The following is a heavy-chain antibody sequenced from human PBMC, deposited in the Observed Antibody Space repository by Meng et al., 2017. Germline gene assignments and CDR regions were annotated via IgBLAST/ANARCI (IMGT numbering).Heavy chain of an antibody. CDR1: GFTFSSYG. CDR3: ARTHIAAAGTPLYFDY. D-gene: IGHD6-13*01. Sequence: GESLKISCAASGFTFSSYGMHWVRQAPGKGLEWVAVIWYDGGNKYYADSVKGRFTISRDNSKNTLYLQMNSLRAEDTAVYYCARTHIAAAGTPLYFDYWGQGTLVTVSS. V-gene: IGHV3-33*01. J-gene: IGHJ4*02. CDR2: IWYDGGNK.